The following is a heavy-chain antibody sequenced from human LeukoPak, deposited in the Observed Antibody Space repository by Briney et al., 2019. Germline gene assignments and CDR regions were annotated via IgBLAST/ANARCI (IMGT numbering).Heavy chain of an antibody. V-gene: IGHV1-18*01. CDR2: ISAYNGNT. CDR1: GYTFTSYG. Sequence: GASVKVSCKASGYTFTSYGISWVRQAPGQGLEWMGWISAYNGNTNYAQKLQVRVTMTTATSTSTSYMELRSLRSDDTAVYYCARDSYYDSSGYYYYYYYYMDVWGKGTTVTVSS. J-gene: IGHJ6*03. CDR3: ARDSYYDSSGYYYYYYYYMDV. D-gene: IGHD3-22*01.